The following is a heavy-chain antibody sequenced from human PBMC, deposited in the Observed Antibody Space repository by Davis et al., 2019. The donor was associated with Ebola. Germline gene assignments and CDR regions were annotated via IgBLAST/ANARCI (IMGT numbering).Heavy chain of an antibody. Sequence: PSETLSLTCTIPNDSINSRTYYWGWVRQPPGKGLEWIGTIFYSGTTYYNPSLKSRVTISIDTSNNQFSLRLTSVTAADTAVYYCARQSRRFDSWGRGTLVTVSS. V-gene: IGHV4-39*01. J-gene: IGHJ4*02. CDR3: ARQSRRFDS. CDR1: NDSINSRTYY. CDR2: IFYSGTT.